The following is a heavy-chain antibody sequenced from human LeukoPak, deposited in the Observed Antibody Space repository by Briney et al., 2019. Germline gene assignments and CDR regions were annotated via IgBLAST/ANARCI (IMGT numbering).Heavy chain of an antibody. J-gene: IGHJ6*02. CDR3: ARDWSTGVYGMDV. D-gene: IGHD3-10*01. Sequence: GGSLRLSCAASGFTVSSNYMSWVRQAPGKGLEWVSVIYSGGSTYYADSVKGRFTISRDNSKNTLYLQMNSLRAEDTAVYYCARDWSTGVYGMDVWGQGTTVTLSS. CDR2: IYSGGST. CDR1: GFTVSSNY. V-gene: IGHV3-66*01.